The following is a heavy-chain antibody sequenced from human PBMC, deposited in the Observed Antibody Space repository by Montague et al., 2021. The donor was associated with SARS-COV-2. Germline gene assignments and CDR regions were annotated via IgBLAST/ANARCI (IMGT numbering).Heavy chain of an antibody. CDR3: VRASLIKARIAVAGTTVY. D-gene: IGHD6-19*01. Sequence: SLRLSSAASGFTFNNYAMHWVRQAPGKGLGWVAIISYDGSNKYYADSVKGRFAISRDNSKNTLYLQMNSLRAEDTAVYYCVRASLIKARIAVAGTTVYWGQGTLATISS. CDR2: ISYDGSNK. J-gene: IGHJ4*02. V-gene: IGHV3-30*09. CDR1: GFTFNNYA.